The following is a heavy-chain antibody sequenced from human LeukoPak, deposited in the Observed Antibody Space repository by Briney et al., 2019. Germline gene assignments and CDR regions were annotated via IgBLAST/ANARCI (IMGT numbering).Heavy chain of an antibody. V-gene: IGHV4-34*01. Sequence: SETLSLTCAVYGGSFSGYYWSWIRQPPGKGLEWIGEINHSGSTNYNPSLKSRVTISVDTSKNQFSLKLSSVSAADTAVYYCAVYPPQPHYDWGQGTTVTVSS. D-gene: IGHD3-3*01. CDR2: INHSGST. CDR1: GGSFSGYY. CDR3: AVYPPQPHYD. J-gene: IGHJ6*02.